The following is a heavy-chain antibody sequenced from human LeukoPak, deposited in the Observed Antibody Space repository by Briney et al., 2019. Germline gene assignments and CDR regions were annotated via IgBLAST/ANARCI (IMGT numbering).Heavy chain of an antibody. CDR3: ARGGVRSRRATALYNGDY. CDR2: INHSGST. CDR1: GGSFSGYY. D-gene: IGHD3-10*01. J-gene: IGHJ4*02. Sequence: PSETLSLTCAVYGGSFSGYYWSWIRQPPGKGLEWIGEINHSGSTNYNPSLKSRVTISVDTSKNQFSLKLSSVTAADTAVYYCARGGVRSRRATALYNGDYWGQGTLVTVSS. V-gene: IGHV4-34*01.